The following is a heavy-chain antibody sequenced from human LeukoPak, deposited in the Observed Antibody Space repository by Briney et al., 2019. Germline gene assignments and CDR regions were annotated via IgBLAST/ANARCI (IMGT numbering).Heavy chain of an antibody. J-gene: IGHJ4*02. D-gene: IGHD6-13*01. CDR1: GYTFTNYW. Sequence: GESLKISCKGSGYTFTNYWIAWVRQMPGKGLEWMGIIYPGDSDTRYSPSLQGQVSISADKSIRTAYLQWSSLKASDTAMYYCARLAGIATVATELDYWGQGTLVTVSS. CDR3: ARLAGIATVATELDY. CDR2: IYPGDSDT. V-gene: IGHV5-51*01.